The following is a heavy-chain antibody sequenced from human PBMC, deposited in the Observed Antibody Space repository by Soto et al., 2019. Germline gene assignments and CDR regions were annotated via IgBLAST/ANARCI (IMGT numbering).Heavy chain of an antibody. CDR1: GYTFTSYG. CDR3: AREKQYRLRYFDDGTYYMDV. J-gene: IGHJ6*03. V-gene: IGHV1-18*01. D-gene: IGHD3-9*01. Sequence: ASVKVSCKASGYTFTSYGISWVRQAPGQGLEWMGWISAYNGNTNYAQKLQGRVTMTTDTSTSTAYIELRSLRSDDTAVYYCAREKQYRLRYFDDGTYYMDVWGKGTTVTVSS. CDR2: ISAYNGNT.